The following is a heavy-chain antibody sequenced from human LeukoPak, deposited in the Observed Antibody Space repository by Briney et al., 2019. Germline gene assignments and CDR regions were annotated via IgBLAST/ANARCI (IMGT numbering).Heavy chain of an antibody. D-gene: IGHD4-17*01. CDR1: GGTFSSYA. CDR2: IIPIFGTA. Sequence: WASVKVSCKASGGTFSSYAISWVPQAPGQGLERMGGIIPIFGTANYAQKFQGRVTITTDESTSTAYMELSSLRSEDTAVYYCARERTDYADWGQGTLVTVSS. J-gene: IGHJ4*02. V-gene: IGHV1-69*05. CDR3: ARERTDYAD.